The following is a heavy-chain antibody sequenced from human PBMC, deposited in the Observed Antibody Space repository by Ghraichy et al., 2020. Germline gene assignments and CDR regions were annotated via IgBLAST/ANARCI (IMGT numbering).Heavy chain of an antibody. CDR2: ITSSSRTK. V-gene: IGHV3-48*02. CDR1: GFTLSSYS. CDR3: ARGSSVVRFYYDDGMDV. Sequence: GGSLRLSCVGSGFTLSSYSMNWVRQSPGKGLEWISYITSSSRTKMYADSVKGRFTISRDNAQNSLYLQMNSLRDEDTAVYYCARGSSVVRFYYDDGMDVWGQGNTVTVSS. D-gene: IGHD4-23*01. J-gene: IGHJ6*02.